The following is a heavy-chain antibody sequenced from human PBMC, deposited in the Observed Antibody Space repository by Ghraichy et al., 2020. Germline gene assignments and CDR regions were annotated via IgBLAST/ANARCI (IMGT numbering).Heavy chain of an antibody. Sequence: GGSLRLSCAASGFKFDDYSMHWVRQAPGKGLEWISVLDKNGGGTFYVDFVKGRFTISRDNSKNSLYLQMNSLRVEDTALYYCVKEHSSGWPSMDVGGKGTTVTVSS. V-gene: IGHV3-43*01. CDR2: LDKNGGGT. J-gene: IGHJ6*03. CDR3: VKEHSSGWPSMDV. CDR1: GFKFDDYS. D-gene: IGHD6-19*01.